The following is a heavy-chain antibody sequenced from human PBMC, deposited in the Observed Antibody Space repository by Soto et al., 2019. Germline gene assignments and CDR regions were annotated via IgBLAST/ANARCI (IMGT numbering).Heavy chain of an antibody. V-gene: IGHV4-59*01. D-gene: IGHD5-18*01. CDR2: IYYSGST. Sequence: PSETLSLTCTVSGGSISSYYWSWIRQPPGKGLEWIGYIYYSGSTNYNPSLKSRVTISVDTSKNQFSLKLSSVTAADTAAYYCARDNGYSYGYTLDHWGQGTLVTVS. J-gene: IGHJ4*02. CDR1: GGSISSYY. CDR3: ARDNGYSYGYTLDH.